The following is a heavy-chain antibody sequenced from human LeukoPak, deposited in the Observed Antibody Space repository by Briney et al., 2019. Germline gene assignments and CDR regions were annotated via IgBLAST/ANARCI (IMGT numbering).Heavy chain of an antibody. J-gene: IGHJ5*02. Sequence: GGSLRLSCAASGFTFSTYWMHWVRHAPGKGLVWVSRINYDGNTTTYADSVKGRFTISRDNAKNMLYLQMNSLRPEDAAVYYCARGFGGNSWFDPWGQGTLVTVSS. D-gene: IGHD4-23*01. V-gene: IGHV3-74*01. CDR2: INYDGNTT. CDR3: ARGFGGNSWFDP. CDR1: GFTFSTYW.